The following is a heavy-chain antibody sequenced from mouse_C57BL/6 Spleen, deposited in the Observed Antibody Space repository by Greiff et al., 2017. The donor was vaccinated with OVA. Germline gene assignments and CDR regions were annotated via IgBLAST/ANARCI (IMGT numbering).Heavy chain of an antibody. V-gene: IGHV1-62-2*01. CDR1: GYTFTEYT. Sequence: QVQLKQSGAELVKPGASVKLSCKASGYTFTEYTIHWVKQRSGQGLEWIGWFYPGSGSIKYNEKFKDKATLTADKSSSTVYMELSRLTSEDSAVYFCARHEDPRDYDVDWYFDVWGTGTTVTVSS. CDR3: ARHEDPRDYDVDWYFDV. CDR2: FYPGSGSI. D-gene: IGHD2-4*01. J-gene: IGHJ1*03.